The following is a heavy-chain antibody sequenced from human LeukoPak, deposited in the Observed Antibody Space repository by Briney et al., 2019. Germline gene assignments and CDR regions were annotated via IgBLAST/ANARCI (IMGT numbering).Heavy chain of an antibody. CDR1: GGTFSSYA. V-gene: IGHV1-69*04. Sequence: SVKVSCKASGGTFSSYAISWVRQAPGQGLEWMGRIIPILGIANYAQKFQGRVTITADKSTSTAYMELSSLRSEDTAVYYCARELGASSSRWDWSDPWGQGTLVTVSS. CDR2: IIPILGIA. CDR3: ARELGASSSRWDWSDP. J-gene: IGHJ5*02. D-gene: IGHD6-13*01.